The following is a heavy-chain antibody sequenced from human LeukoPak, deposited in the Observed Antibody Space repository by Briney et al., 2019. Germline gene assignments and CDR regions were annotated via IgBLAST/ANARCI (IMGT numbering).Heavy chain of an antibody. V-gene: IGHV4-59*01. CDR1: GGSISRYN. D-gene: IGHD6-13*01. Sequence: PSETLSLTRTEPGGSISRYNWSWVRQTPGEGLEWIGYIYYSGGTNYSTSLTRRLNISVDTSKNHFSLKLSSVTAADTAVYYCARSYGSSGLGYFDLWGRGTLVTVSS. CDR2: IYYSGGT. CDR3: ARSYGSSGLGYFDL. J-gene: IGHJ2*01.